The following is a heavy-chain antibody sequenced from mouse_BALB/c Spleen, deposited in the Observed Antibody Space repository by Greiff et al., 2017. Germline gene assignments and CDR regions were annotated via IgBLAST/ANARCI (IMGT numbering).Heavy chain of an antibody. J-gene: IGHJ3*01. D-gene: IGHD2-2*01. V-gene: IGHV5-6-4*01. CDR3: ARAYYGYSWFAY. Sequence: EVKVVESGGGLVKPGGSLKLSCAASGFTFSSYTMSWVRQTPEKRLEWVATISSGGSYTYYPDSVKGRFTISRDNAKNTLYLQMSSLKSEDTAMYYCARAYYGYSWFAYWGQGTLVTVSA. CDR1: GFTFSSYT. CDR2: ISSGGSYT.